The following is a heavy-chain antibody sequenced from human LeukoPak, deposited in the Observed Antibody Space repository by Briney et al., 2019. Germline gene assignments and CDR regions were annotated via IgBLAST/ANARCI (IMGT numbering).Heavy chain of an antibody. J-gene: IGHJ4*02. CDR2: ISYDGSNK. D-gene: IGHD6-13*01. CDR1: GFTFSSYG. Sequence: GGSLRLSCAASGFTFSSYGMHRVRQAPGKGLEWVAVISYDGSNKYYADSVKGRFTISRDNSKNTLYLQMNSLRAEDTAVYYCAKDLRDSSSWLGGFDYWGQGTLVTVSS. CDR3: AKDLRDSSSWLGGFDY. V-gene: IGHV3-30*18.